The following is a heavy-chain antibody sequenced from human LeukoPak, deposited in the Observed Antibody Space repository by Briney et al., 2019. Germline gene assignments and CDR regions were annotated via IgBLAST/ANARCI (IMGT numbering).Heavy chain of an antibody. CDR2: INSDGSST. D-gene: IGHD3-22*01. CDR1: GFTLSSYW. CDR3: ARPNTMIVLWGAFDI. Sequence: PGGSLRLSCAASGFTLSSYWMHWVRQAPGKGLVWVSRINSDGSSTSYADSVKGRFTISRDNAKNTLYLQMNSLRAEDTAVYYCARPNTMIVLWGAFDIWGQGTMVTVSS. V-gene: IGHV3-74*01. J-gene: IGHJ3*02.